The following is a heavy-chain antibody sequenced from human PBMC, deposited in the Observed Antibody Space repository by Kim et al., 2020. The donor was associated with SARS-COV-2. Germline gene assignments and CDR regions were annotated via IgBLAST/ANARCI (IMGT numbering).Heavy chain of an antibody. Sequence: NSGGTNYAQKFQGRVTMTRDTSISTAYMELSRLRSDDTAVYYCERERCLWPHAFDIWGQGTMFTFS. CDR2: NSGGT. J-gene: IGHJ3*02. CDR3: ERERCLWPHAFDI. D-gene: IGHD3-3*01. V-gene: IGHV1-2*02.